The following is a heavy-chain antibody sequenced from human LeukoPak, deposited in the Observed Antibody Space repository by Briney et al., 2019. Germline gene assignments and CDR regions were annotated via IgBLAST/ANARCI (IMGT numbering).Heavy chain of an antibody. CDR1: GGSISSYY. D-gene: IGHD1-1*01. CDR3: ARGGDWNPFDY. J-gene: IGHJ4*02. CDR2: IFTSGST. Sequence: ASETLSLTCTASGGSISSYYWSWIRQPAGAGQEWIGRIFTSGSTIYNPSLTSRVTMSVDMSKNQFSLKLSSVTAADTAVYYCARGGDWNPFDYWGQGILVTVSS. V-gene: IGHV4-4*07.